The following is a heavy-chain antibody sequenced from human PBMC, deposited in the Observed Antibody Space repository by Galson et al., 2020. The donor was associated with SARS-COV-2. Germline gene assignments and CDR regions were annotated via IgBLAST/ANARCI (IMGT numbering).Heavy chain of an antibody. J-gene: IGHJ6*03. Sequence: SVKVSCKASGTTFSSFAISWVRQAPGQGLEWIGGIIPIFRTANYAQKFQDRLTITADESTSTAYMELSSLRSEDTAVYYCARTFCSGGNCYWNYYYNMDVWGKGTTVTVSS. CDR3: ARTFCSGGNCYWNYYYNMDV. D-gene: IGHD2-15*01. V-gene: IGHV1-69*13. CDR2: IIPIFRTA. CDR1: GTTFSSFA.